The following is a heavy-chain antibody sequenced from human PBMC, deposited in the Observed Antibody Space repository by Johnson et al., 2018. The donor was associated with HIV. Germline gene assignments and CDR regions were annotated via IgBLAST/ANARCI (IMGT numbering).Heavy chain of an antibody. CDR3: AKGGDGYSGFGSAFDI. J-gene: IGHJ3*02. V-gene: IGHV3-9*01. Sequence: VQLVESGGGLVQPGRSLRLSCAASGFTFDDYAMHWVRQAPGKGLEWVSGISWNSGSIGYADSVKGRFTISRDNAKNSLYLQMNGLRAEDTALYYCAKGGDGYSGFGSAFDIWGQGTMVTVSS. CDR1: GFTFDDYA. CDR2: ISWNSGSI. D-gene: IGHD5-12*01.